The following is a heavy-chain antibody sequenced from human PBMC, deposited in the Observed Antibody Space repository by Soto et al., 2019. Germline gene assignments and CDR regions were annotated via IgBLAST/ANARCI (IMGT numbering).Heavy chain of an antibody. Sequence: SETLSLTCSISGGSISSGGYSWSWIRQPPGKGLEWIGYIYHSGSTYYNPSLKSRVTISVDTSKNQFSLKLSSVTAADTAVYYCARAFDWLSLDVWGQGTTVTVSS. CDR1: GGSISSGGYS. J-gene: IGHJ6*02. CDR3: ARAFDWLSLDV. D-gene: IGHD3-9*01. V-gene: IGHV4-30-2*05. CDR2: IYHSGST.